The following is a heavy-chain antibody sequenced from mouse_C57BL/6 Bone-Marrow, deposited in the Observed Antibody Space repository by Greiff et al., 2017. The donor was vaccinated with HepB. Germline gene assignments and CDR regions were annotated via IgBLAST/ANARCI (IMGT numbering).Heavy chain of an antibody. CDR1: GFTFSSYA. Sequence: EVQRVESGAGLVKPGGSLKLSCAASGFTFSSYAMSWVRQTPEKRLEWVAYISSGGDYIYYADTVKGRFTISRDNARNTLYLQMSSLKSEDTAMYYCTRDAVLYYFDYWGQGTTLTVSS. V-gene: IGHV5-9-1*02. CDR3: TRDAVLYYFDY. CDR2: ISSGGDYI. J-gene: IGHJ2*01.